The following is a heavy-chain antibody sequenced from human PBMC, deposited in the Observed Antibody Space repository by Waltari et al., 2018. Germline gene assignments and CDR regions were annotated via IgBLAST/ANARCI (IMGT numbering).Heavy chain of an antibody. J-gene: IGHJ6*02. CDR2: ISYDGSNN. CDR3: AKEVYYGLDV. CDR1: GFPFSSTG. V-gene: IGHV3-30*18. Sequence: QAQLVESGGGVVQPGRSLRLSCAASGFPFSSTGLEWVRQAPGKGLEGVAIISYDGSNNYYADSVKGRFTISRDNSKNTLYLEMNSLRAEDTAVYYCAKEVYYGLDVWGRGTTVTVSS.